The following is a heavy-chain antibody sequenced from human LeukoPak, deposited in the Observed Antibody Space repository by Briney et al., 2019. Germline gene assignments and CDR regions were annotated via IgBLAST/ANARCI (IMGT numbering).Heavy chain of an antibody. CDR1: GGSISNSDSY. CDR3: ARKKRITIFGMVITPFDP. J-gene: IGHJ5*02. Sequence: SETLSLTCTVSGGSISNSDSYWGWIRQPPGKGLEWIGNIYYSGITYYNPSLKSRVTISVDTSKNQFSLKLGSVTAADTAVYYCARKKRITIFGMVITPFDPWGQGTLVTVSS. V-gene: IGHV4-39*01. CDR2: IYYSGIT. D-gene: IGHD3-3*01.